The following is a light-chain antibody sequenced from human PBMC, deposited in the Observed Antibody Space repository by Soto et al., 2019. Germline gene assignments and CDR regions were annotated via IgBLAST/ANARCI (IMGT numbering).Light chain of an antibody. CDR2: EDS. CDR3: CSYAGSSTFVV. J-gene: IGLJ2*01. CDR1: SSDVGSYNL. Sequence: QSVLTQPASVSGSPGQSITISCTGTSSDVGSYNLVSWYQQHPGKAPKLMIYEDSKRPSGVSNRFSGSKSGNTASLTISGLLAEDEADYYCCSYAGSSTFVVFGGGTKLTVL. V-gene: IGLV2-23*01.